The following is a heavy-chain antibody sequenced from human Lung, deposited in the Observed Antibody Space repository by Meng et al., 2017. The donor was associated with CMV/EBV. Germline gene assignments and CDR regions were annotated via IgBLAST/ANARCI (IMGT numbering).Heavy chain of an antibody. V-gene: IGHV4-34*01. CDR2: INHSGST. CDR3: AIYTIFYCYYGMDV. CDR1: GGSFSGYY. J-gene: IGHJ6*02. D-gene: IGHD3-3*01. Sequence: SETLSLTCAVYGGSFSGYYWSWIRQPPGKGLEWIGEINHSGSTNYNPSLKSRVTISVDTSKNQFSLKLSSVTAADTAVYYCAIYTIFYCYYGMDVWGQGTTVTVSS.